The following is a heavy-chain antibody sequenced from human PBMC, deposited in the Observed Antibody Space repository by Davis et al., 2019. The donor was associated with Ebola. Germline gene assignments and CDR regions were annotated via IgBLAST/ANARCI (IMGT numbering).Heavy chain of an antibody. J-gene: IGHJ6*02. CDR3: ANTNRPYDSSGGMDV. Sequence: SLKISCAASGFTFDDYAMHWVRQAPGKGLEWVSGISWNSGSIGYADSVKGRFTISRDNAKNSLYLQMNGLRADDTAVYYCANTNRPYDSSGGMDVWGQGTTVTVSS. CDR1: GFTFDDYA. CDR2: ISWNSGSI. V-gene: IGHV3-9*01. D-gene: IGHD3-22*01.